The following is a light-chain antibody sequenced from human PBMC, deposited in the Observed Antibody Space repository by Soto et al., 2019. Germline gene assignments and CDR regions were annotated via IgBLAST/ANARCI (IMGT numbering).Light chain of an antibody. J-gene: IGKJ4*01. CDR2: GAS. Sequence: DIHMIQSPSSLSASVGDRVTITCRASQSISTYLNWYQLKPGKAPKLLIFGASSLQSGVPSRFSGSGSGTAFALTISSLQPEDVAAYYCQKYNSAPLTFGGGTKVEIK. CDR3: QKYNSAPLT. V-gene: IGKV1-39*01. CDR1: QSISTY.